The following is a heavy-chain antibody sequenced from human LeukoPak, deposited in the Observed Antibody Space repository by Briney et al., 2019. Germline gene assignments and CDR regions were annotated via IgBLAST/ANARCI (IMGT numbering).Heavy chain of an antibody. D-gene: IGHD6-19*01. Sequence: LETLSLTCAVYGGSFSGYYWSWIRQPPGKGLEWIGEINHSGSTNYNPSLKSRVTISVDTSKNQFSLKLSSVTAADTAVYYCARYWGSGWTFDYWGQGTLVTVSS. CDR1: GGSFSGYY. V-gene: IGHV4-34*01. CDR3: ARYWGSGWTFDY. J-gene: IGHJ4*02. CDR2: INHSGST.